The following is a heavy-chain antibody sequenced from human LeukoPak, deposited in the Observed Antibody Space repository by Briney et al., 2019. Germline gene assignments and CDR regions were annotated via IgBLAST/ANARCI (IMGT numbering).Heavy chain of an antibody. D-gene: IGHD3-16*01. CDR2: ISGSGGST. CDR3: AKDGQWGYAD. CDR1: GFTFSRNG. Sequence: GGSLRLSCAASGFTFSRNGMTWVRQAPGKGLEWVSAISGSGGSTYYADSVKGRFTISRDNSKNTLYLQMNTLRPEDTAVYYCAKDGQWGYADWGQGTLVTVSS. J-gene: IGHJ4*02. V-gene: IGHV3-23*01.